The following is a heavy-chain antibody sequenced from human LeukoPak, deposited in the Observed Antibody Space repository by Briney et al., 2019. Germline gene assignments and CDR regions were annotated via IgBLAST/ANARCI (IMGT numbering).Heavy chain of an antibody. J-gene: IGHJ4*02. CDR3: ARGGDRRGFDY. V-gene: IGHV4-34*01. D-gene: IGHD1-14*01. CDR1: GGSFSGYY. CDR2: INHSGST. Sequence: SETLSLTCAVYGGSFSGYYWSWIRQPPGKGLERIGEINHSGSTNYNPSLKSRVTISVDTSKNQFSLKLSSVTAADTAVYYCARGGDRRGFDYWGQGTLVTVSS.